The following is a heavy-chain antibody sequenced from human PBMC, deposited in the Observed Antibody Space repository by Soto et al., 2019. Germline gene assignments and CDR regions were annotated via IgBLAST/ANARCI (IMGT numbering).Heavy chain of an antibody. CDR1: GFTFSDYA. CDR2: ISGSGNST. J-gene: IGHJ4*02. Sequence: PGGSLRLSCAASGFTFSDYAMTWVRQAPGKGLEWVSGISGSGNSTYYADSVKGRFTMSRDNSKSTLYLQMNSLRTEDAAIYYCAKDTIPRDSVGYVYYSDNWGQGTQVTVSS. D-gene: IGHD3-22*01. CDR3: AKDTIPRDSVGYVYYSDN. V-gene: IGHV3-23*01.